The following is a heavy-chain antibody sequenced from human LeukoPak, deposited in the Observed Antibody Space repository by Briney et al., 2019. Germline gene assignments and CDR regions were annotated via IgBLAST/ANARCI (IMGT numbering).Heavy chain of an antibody. CDR1: GFTFSSYE. Sequence: PGGSLRLSCAASGFTFSSYEMNWVRQAPGKGLEWVSYISSSGSTIYYADSVKGRFTISRDNAKNSLYLQMNSLRAEDTAVYYCARVDYDILTGYFRGHYGMDVWGQGTTVTVSS. J-gene: IGHJ6*02. D-gene: IGHD3-9*01. CDR2: ISSSGSTI. V-gene: IGHV3-48*03. CDR3: ARVDYDILTGYFRGHYGMDV.